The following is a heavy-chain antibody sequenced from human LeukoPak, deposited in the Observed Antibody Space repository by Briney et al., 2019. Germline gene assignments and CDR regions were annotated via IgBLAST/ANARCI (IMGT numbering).Heavy chain of an antibody. J-gene: IGHJ6*02. D-gene: IGHD5-18*01. CDR3: ATEVDTGMVKYYYGMDV. V-gene: IGHV1-18*01. Sequence: ASVKVSCKASGYTLTSYGISWVRQAPGQGLEWMGWISAYNGNTNYAQKLQGRVTMTTETSTSTAYMELRSLRSDDTAVYYCATEVDTGMVKYYYGMDVWGQGTTVTVSS. CDR1: GYTLTSYG. CDR2: ISAYNGNT.